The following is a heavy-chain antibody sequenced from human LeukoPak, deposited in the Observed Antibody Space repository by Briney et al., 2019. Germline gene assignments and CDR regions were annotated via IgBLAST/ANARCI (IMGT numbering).Heavy chain of an antibody. CDR2: ISAYNGNT. Sequence: GASVTVSCKASGYTFTSYGISWVRQAPGQGLEWMGRISAYNGNTNYAQKLQGRVTMTTDTSTSTAYMELRSLRSDDTAVYYCASGGGTYSSSWDYYYYMDVWGKGTTVTVSS. CDR1: GYTFTSYG. D-gene: IGHD6-6*01. V-gene: IGHV1-18*01. CDR3: ASGGGTYSSSWDYYYYMDV. J-gene: IGHJ6*03.